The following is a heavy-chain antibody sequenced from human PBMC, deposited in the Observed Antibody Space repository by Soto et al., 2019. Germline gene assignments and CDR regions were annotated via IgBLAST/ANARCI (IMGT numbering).Heavy chain of an antibody. CDR2: ISYDGSNK. D-gene: IGHD6-13*01. CDR1: GFTFSSYA. V-gene: IGHV3-30-3*01. CDR3: ARLYSSTDYYYYGMDV. Sequence: GGSLRLSCAASGFTFSSYAMHWVRQAPGKGLEWVAVISYDGSNKYYADSMKGRFTISRDNSKNTLYLQMNSLRAEDTAVYYCARLYSSTDYYYYGMDVWGQGTTVTVSS. J-gene: IGHJ6*02.